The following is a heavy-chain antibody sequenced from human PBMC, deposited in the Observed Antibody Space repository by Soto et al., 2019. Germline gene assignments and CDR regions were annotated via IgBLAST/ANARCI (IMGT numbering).Heavy chain of an antibody. CDR3: ARALGDYGDC. CDR2: ISYDGSNK. Sequence: PGGSRRLSWAASGFTVSSYAMHGVRQAPGKGLEWVAVISYDGSNKYYADSVKGRFTISRDNSKNTLYLQMNSLRVEDTAVYYCARALGDYGDCWGQGTLVTVSS. D-gene: IGHD4-17*01. J-gene: IGHJ4*02. CDR1: GFTVSSYA. V-gene: IGHV3-30-3*01.